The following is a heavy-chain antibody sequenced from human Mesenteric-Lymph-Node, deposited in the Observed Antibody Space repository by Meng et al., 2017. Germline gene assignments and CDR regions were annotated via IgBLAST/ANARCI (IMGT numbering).Heavy chain of an antibody. V-gene: IGHV6-1*01. CDR1: GGSVSTNSAA. CDR2: TYYKSNWYN. J-gene: IGHJ4*02. D-gene: IGHD6-25*01. Sequence: HVQLQQSGPGLVKPTPSLSLTCAISGGSVSTNSAAWNWIRQSPSGGLEWLGRTYYKSNWYNDYAESVKSRITINPDTSKNQFSLQLNSVTPEDTAVYYCARDPAAFDFWGQGILVTVSS. CDR3: ARDPAAFDF.